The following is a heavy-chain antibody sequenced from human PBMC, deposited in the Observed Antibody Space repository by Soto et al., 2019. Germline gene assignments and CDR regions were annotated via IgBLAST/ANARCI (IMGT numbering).Heavy chain of an antibody. CDR1: GYSFTSYW. J-gene: IGHJ3*02. CDR2: IYPGDSDT. CDR3: ARRRRGSGRRTDAFDI. Sequence: EVQLVQSGAEVKKPGESLKISCKGSGYSFTSYWIGWVRQMPGKGLEWMGIIYPGDSDTRYSPSFQGQVTISADKSISTAYLQWSSLKASDTAMYYCARRRRGSGRRTDAFDIWGQGTMVTVSS. D-gene: IGHD6-19*01. V-gene: IGHV5-51*01.